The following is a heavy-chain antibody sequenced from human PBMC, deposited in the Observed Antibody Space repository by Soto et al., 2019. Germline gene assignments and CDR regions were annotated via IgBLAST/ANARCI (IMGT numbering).Heavy chain of an antibody. V-gene: IGHV3-30*04. D-gene: IGHD3-10*01. CDR3: VRYPGQQTRFDF. CDR2: VSSDESDK. CDR1: GFTFTAYA. Sequence: QVQLVESGGGVVQPGKSLRLSCAASGFTFTAYALHWVRQAPGKGLEWVAAVSSDESDKFYADSVRGRFTISRDNSKNTLYLQMNDMRPADTAVYFCVRYPGQQTRFDFWGQGTLVTGSS. J-gene: IGHJ4*02.